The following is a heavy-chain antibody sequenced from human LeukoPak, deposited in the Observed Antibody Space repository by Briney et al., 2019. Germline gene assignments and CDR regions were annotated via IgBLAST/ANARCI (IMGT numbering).Heavy chain of an antibody. CDR3: ARHRRSSRGVVVITATPGWFDP. CDR2: IYYSGST. CDR1: GDSISSNSYY. Sequence: SETLSLTCTVSGDSISSNSYYWGWIRQPPGKGLEWIGSIYYSGSTYYNPSLKGRVTISVDTSKNQFSLNLNSVTAADTALYYCARHRRSSRGVVVITATPGWFDPWGQGTLVTVSS. J-gene: IGHJ5*02. D-gene: IGHD2-15*01. V-gene: IGHV4-39*01.